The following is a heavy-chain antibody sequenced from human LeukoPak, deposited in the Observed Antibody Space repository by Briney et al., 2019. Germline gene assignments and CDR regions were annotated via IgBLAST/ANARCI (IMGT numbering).Heavy chain of an antibody. CDR2: TKQDGSEK. Sequence: GGSLRLSCAASGFTFSSYWMSWVRQAPGKGLEWVANTKQDGSEKYYVDSVKGRFTISRDNAKNSLYLQMNSLRAEDTAVYYCARGTESWYFDYWGQGTLVTVSS. D-gene: IGHD6-13*01. CDR1: GFTFSSYW. V-gene: IGHV3-7*01. J-gene: IGHJ4*02. CDR3: ARGTESWYFDY.